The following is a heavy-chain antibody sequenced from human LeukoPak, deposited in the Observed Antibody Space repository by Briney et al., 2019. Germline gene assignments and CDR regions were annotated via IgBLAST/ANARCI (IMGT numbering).Heavy chain of an antibody. V-gene: IGHV3-21*01. Sequence: PGGSLRPSCAASGFTFSRYSVNWVRQAPGKGLEWVSCITGGSDYIFYADSVRGRFTIPRDNAKNSLYLQMNSLRAEDTAVYYCAKFKGHYGDSEYYFDYWGQGTLVTVSS. CDR3: AKFKGHYGDSEYYFDY. CDR2: ITGGSDYI. CDR1: GFTFSRYS. D-gene: IGHD3-10*01. J-gene: IGHJ4*02.